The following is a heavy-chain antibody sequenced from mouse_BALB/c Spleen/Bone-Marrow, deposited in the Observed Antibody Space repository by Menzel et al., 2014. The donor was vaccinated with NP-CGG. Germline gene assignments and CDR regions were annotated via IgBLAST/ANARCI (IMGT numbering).Heavy chain of an antibody. Sequence: VQLQQSGAELVKPGASVKLSCAASGFNIKDTHMHWVKRGPEQGLEWIGRIDPANGNTKYDPNFQGKATMTADTSSNTAYLQLSSLTSEDTAVYYCSRDYGGTAWFACWGHGTLVTVSA. CDR3: SRDYGGTAWFAC. CDR1: GFNIKDTH. V-gene: IGHV14-3*02. J-gene: IGHJ3*01. CDR2: IDPANGNT. D-gene: IGHD1-1*01.